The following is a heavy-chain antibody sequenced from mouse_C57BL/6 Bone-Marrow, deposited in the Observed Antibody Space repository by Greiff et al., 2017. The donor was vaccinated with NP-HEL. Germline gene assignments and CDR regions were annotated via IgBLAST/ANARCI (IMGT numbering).Heavy chain of an antibody. D-gene: IGHD1-1*01. CDR1: GYTFTDYE. CDR2: IDPETGGT. J-gene: IGHJ1*03. Sequence: QVQLKQSGAELVRPGASVTLSCKASGYTFTDYEMHWVQQTPVHGLEWIGAIDPETGGTAYNQKFKGKAILTADKSSSTAYMELRSLTSEDYAVYYCTRYPYYYGSSWYFDVWGTGTTVTVSS. V-gene: IGHV1-15*01. CDR3: TRYPYYYGSSWYFDV.